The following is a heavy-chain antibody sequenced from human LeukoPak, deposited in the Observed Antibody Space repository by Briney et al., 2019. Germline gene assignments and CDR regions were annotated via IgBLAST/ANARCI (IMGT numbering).Heavy chain of an antibody. CDR2: IYTSGST. D-gene: IGHD5-18*01. J-gene: IGHJ6*03. CDR3: ARLWTGRGYSYGYVLGYYYYYMDV. V-gene: IGHV4-61*02. Sequence: SETLSLTCTVSGGSISSGSYYWSWIRQPAGKGLEWIGRIYTSGSTNYNPSLKSRVTISVDTSKNQFSLKLSSVTAADTAVYYCARLWTGRGYSYGYVLGYYYYYMDVWGKGTTVTISS. CDR1: GGSISSGSYY.